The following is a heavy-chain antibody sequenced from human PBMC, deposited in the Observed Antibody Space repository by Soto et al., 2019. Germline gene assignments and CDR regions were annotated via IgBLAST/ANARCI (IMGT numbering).Heavy chain of an antibody. CDR1: GLTFSNYG. D-gene: IGHD1-1*01. CDR3: ASWLEPSSYYGMDV. CDR2: IWHDGSKK. Sequence: QVQLVESGGGVVQPGRSLRVSCEASGLTFSNYGMHWVRQAPGKGLEWVAIIWHDGSKKYYGDSVKGRFTISRDNSKNTLYRQMNSLRAEDTAVYYCASWLEPSSYYGMDVWGQGTTVTVSS. V-gene: IGHV3-33*03. J-gene: IGHJ6*02.